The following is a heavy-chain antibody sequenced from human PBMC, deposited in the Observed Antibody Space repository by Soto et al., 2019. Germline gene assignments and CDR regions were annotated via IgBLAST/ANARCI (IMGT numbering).Heavy chain of an antibody. Sequence: QVQLQESGPGLVKPSETLSLTCNVSGGSMSSYYWSWIRQPPGKGLEWIGYVYYSGSTTYNPSLKSRVTISVDTSKNQFSLKLSSVTAADTAVYYCASYANYNRFWGQGTLVTVSS. CDR2: VYYSGST. CDR3: ASYANYNRF. J-gene: IGHJ4*02. V-gene: IGHV4-59*01. D-gene: IGHD4-4*01. CDR1: GGSMSSYY.